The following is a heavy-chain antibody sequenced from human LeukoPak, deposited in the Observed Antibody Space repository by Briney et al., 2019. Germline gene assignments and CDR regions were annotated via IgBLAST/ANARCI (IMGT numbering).Heavy chain of an antibody. V-gene: IGHV3-23*01. Sequence: GGSLRLSCGASGFTLSNHAMSCVRQAPGKALQCVSVISGSGRTTEYADYVKGRFTISRDNSKNTLSLQMNSLRVEDTAIYYCAKNVVVQRYFDYWGQGTLITVSP. D-gene: IGHD2-15*01. CDR2: ISGSGRTT. J-gene: IGHJ4*02. CDR1: GFTLSNHA. CDR3: AKNVVVQRYFDY.